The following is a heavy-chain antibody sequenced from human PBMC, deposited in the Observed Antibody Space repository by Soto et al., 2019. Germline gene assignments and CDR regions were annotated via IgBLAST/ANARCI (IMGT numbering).Heavy chain of an antibody. CDR1: GFTFSSYG. CDR3: AKDPYSNSVSVAFDI. J-gene: IGHJ3*02. Sequence: QVQLVESGGGVVQPGRSLRLSCAASGFTFSSYGMHWVRQAPGKGLEWVAVISYDGSNKYYADSVKGRFTISRDNSKNTLYLQMNSLRAEDTAVYYCAKDPYSNSVSVAFDIWGQGTMVTVSS. CDR2: ISYDGSNK. V-gene: IGHV3-30*18. D-gene: IGHD4-4*01.